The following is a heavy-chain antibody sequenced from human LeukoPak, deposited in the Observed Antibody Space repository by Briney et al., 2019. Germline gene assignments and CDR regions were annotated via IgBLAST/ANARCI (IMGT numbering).Heavy chain of an antibody. CDR2: IYYSGST. D-gene: IGHD1-20*01. CDR1: GYSISSDNY. V-gene: IGHV4-38-2*02. J-gene: IGHJ4*02. CDR3: AGLNRYNWNDGLDY. Sequence: SETLSLTCTVSGYSISSDNYWGWIRQPPGKGLEWIGSIYYSGSTYYNPSLKSRVTISVDTSKNQFSLKLSSVTAADTAVYYCAGLNRYNWNDGLDYWGQGTLVTVSS.